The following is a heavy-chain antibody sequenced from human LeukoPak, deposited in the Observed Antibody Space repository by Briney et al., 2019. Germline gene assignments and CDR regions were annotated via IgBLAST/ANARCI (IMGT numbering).Heavy chain of an antibody. CDR3: ARDSTSYYYGSGSYSDY. CDR2: INPNSGGT. Sequence: ASLKVSCKASGFTFTGHYMHWVRRAPGQGLEWMGWINPNSGGTNYAQKFQGRVTMTRDTSISTAYMELSRLRSDDTAVYYCARDSTSYYYGSGSYSDYWGQGTLVTVSS. CDR1: GFTFTGHY. D-gene: IGHD3-10*01. J-gene: IGHJ4*02. V-gene: IGHV1-2*02.